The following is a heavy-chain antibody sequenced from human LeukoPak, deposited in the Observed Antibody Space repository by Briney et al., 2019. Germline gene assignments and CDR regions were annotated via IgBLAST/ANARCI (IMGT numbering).Heavy chain of an antibody. CDR2: IIPIFGTA. Sequence: GASVKVSCKASGGTFSSYAISWVRQAPGQGLEWMGGIIPIFGTANYAQKCQGRVTITTDESTSTAYMELSSLRSEDTAVYYCAIEGATIDAFDIWGQGTMVTVS. CDR1: GGTFSSYA. CDR3: AIEGATIDAFDI. V-gene: IGHV1-69*05. J-gene: IGHJ3*02. D-gene: IGHD3-16*01.